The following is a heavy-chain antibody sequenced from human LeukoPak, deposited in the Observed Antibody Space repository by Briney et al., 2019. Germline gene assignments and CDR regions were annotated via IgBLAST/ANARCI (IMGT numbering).Heavy chain of an antibody. CDR3: AREEVIAAAGPTLDY. J-gene: IGHJ4*02. V-gene: IGHV1-2*02. CDR2: INPNSGGT. D-gene: IGHD6-13*01. CDR1: GYTFTDYY. Sequence: ASVKVSCKASGYTFTDYYMHWVRQAPGQGLVWMGWINPNSGGTNYAQKFQGRVTMTRDTSISTAYMELSRLRSDDTAVFYCAREEVIAAAGPTLDYWGQGALVTVSS.